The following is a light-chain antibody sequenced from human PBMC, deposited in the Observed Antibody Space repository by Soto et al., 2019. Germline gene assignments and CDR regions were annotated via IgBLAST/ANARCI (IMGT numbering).Light chain of an antibody. J-gene: IGKJ4*01. Sequence: EMVLTQSPGTLSLSPGERATLSCRASQSVSSTYLAWYQQKPGQAPRLLIYVASSRATGIPDRFSGSGCGTGFTLTISRLAAEDFAVYCYQDCGSLARTFGGGTEVEIK. CDR3: QDCGSLART. CDR1: QSVSSTY. CDR2: VAS. V-gene: IGKV3-20*01.